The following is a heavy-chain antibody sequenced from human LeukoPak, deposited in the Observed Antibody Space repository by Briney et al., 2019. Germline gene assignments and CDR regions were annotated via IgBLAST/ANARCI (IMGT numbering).Heavy chain of an antibody. CDR1: GGSFSGYY. CDR3: ARSKMVGWSNWFDP. CDR2: INHSGST. Sequence: ASETLSLTCAVYGGSFSGYYWSWIRQPPGKGLEWIGEINHSGSTNYNPSLKSRVTISVDTSKNQFSLKLSSVTAADTAVYYCARSKMVGWSNWFDPWGQGTLVTVSS. V-gene: IGHV4-34*01. D-gene: IGHD6-19*01. J-gene: IGHJ5*02.